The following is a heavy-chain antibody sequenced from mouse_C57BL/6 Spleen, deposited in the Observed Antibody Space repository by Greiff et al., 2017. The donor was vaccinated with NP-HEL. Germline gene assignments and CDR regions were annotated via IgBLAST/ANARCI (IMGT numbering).Heavy chain of an antibody. CDR3: TRGYYSNYYFDY. J-gene: IGHJ2*01. D-gene: IGHD2-5*01. Sequence: VKLVESGAELVRPGASVTLSCKASGYTFTDYEMHWVKQTPVHGLEWIGAIDPETGGTAYNQKFKGKAILTADKSSSTAYMELRSLTSEDSAVYYCTRGYYSNYYFDYWGQGTTLTVSS. CDR1: GYTFTDYE. V-gene: IGHV1-15*01. CDR2: IDPETGGT.